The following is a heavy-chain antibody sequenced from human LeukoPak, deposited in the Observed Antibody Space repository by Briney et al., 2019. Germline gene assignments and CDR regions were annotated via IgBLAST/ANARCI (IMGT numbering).Heavy chain of an antibody. CDR3: ARVVGATSHDTFDV. Sequence: SETLSLTCAVSGDSISSAYSWSWIRQPPGKGLEWIGYIYHTGSTFYNPSLKTRVTISIDRPRNHFSLKLSSVTAADTAMYYCARVVGATSHDTFDVWGQGTLVTVSS. J-gene: IGHJ3*01. D-gene: IGHD1-26*01. CDR2: IYHTGST. V-gene: IGHV4-30-2*01. CDR1: GDSISSAYS.